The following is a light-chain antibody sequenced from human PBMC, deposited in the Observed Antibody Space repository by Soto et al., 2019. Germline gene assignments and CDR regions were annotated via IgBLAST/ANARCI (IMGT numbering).Light chain of an antibody. Sequence: EIVMTQSPATLSVSPGERATLSCRASQSISSNLAWYQQKPGQAPRLLIYGASTRATGIPARFSGSGSGIEFTLTISSPQSEDFAVYYCQQYNNWPRTFGQGTKVEVK. CDR3: QQYNNWPRT. J-gene: IGKJ1*01. CDR2: GAS. CDR1: QSISSN. V-gene: IGKV3-15*01.